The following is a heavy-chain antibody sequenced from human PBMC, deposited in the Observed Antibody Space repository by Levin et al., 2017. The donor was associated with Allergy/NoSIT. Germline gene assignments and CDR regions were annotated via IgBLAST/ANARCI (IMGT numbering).Heavy chain of an antibody. CDR1: GDFISSSNW. V-gene: IGHV4-4*02. Sequence: SETLSLTCAVSGDFISSSNWWSWVRQPPGKGLEWIGEIYHSGSTNYNPSLKSRVTISVDKSKNQFSLKLRSVTAADTAVYYCARRRYFDWRNWFDPWGQGTLVTVSS. D-gene: IGHD3-9*01. CDR3: ARRRYFDWRNWFDP. J-gene: IGHJ5*02. CDR2: IYHSGST.